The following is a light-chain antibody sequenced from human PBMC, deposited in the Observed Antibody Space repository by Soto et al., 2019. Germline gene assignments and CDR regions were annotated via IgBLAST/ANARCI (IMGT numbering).Light chain of an antibody. CDR3: SSYTSRSTLYV. CDR1: SSDVGGYNY. CDR2: DVS. V-gene: IGLV2-14*01. Sequence: QSALTQPASVSGSPGQSITISCTGTSSDVGGYNYVSWYQQNPGKAPKLMIYDVSVRPSGVSNRFSGSKSGNTASLTISGLQAEDEADYYCSSYTSRSTLYVFGTGTKVTVL. J-gene: IGLJ1*01.